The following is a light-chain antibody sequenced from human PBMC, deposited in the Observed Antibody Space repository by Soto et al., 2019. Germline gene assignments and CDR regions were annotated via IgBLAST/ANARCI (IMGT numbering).Light chain of an antibody. CDR2: EDI. V-gene: IGLV2-23*01. CDR3: CSYAGGTIGV. J-gene: IGLJ3*02. CDR1: SSDVGSYNH. Sequence: QSALTQPPSASGSPGQSITISCTGTSSDVGSYNHVSWYQQHPGKAPKLMIYEDIKRPSGVSNRFSGSKSGNTASLTVSGLQTEDEADYYCCSYAGGTIGVFGGGTKVTVL.